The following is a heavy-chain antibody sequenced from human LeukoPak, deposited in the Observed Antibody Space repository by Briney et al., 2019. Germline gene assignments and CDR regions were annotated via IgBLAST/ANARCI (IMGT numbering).Heavy chain of an antibody. Sequence: GGSLRLSCAASGFTFSSYAMHWVRQAPGKGLEWVAVISYDGSNKYYADSVKGRFTISRDNSKNTLYLQMNSLRAEDTAVYYCARDDYGGNGDLGFDYWGQGTLVTVSS. J-gene: IGHJ4*02. CDR2: ISYDGSNK. CDR3: ARDDYGGNGDLGFDY. CDR1: GFTFSSYA. D-gene: IGHD4-23*01. V-gene: IGHV3-30*04.